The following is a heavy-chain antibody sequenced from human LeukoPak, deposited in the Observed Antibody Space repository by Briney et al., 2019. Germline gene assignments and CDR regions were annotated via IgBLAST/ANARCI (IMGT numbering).Heavy chain of an antibody. D-gene: IGHD3-10*01. Sequence: PSETLSLTCTVSGYSISTGYYWGWIRQPPGKGLEWIGSMYHSGSTYYNPSLKSRVTMSADTSKNQFSLKLNSVTAADTAVYHCARVLDYYGSGARDFDYWGQGILVTVSS. J-gene: IGHJ4*02. CDR2: MYHSGST. CDR1: GYSISTGYY. V-gene: IGHV4-38-2*02. CDR3: ARVLDYYGSGARDFDY.